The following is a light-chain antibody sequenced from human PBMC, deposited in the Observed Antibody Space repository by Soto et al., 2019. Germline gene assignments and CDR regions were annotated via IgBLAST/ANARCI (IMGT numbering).Light chain of an antibody. V-gene: IGKV3-20*01. CDR1: QTLRRTY. Sequence: EIVLMQSPGTLSLSPGERATLSCRASQTLRRTYIAWYQQKRGQAPRLVIYGASSRAAGIPERFSGSASGTDFTLTISRLEPEDFAVYYCHQYGGSPWTFGQGTKVDIK. CDR2: GAS. CDR3: HQYGGSPWT. J-gene: IGKJ1*01.